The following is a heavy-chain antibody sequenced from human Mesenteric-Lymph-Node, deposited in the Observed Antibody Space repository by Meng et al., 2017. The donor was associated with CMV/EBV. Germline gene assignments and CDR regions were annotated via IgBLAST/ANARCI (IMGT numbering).Heavy chain of an antibody. CDR3: ARGFAVAATGY. CDR1: GYSISSGYF. V-gene: IGHV4-38-2*02. CDR2: TYYSGNT. J-gene: IGHJ4*02. Sequence: SETLSLTCTVSGYSISSGYFWGWIRQPPGKGLEWIASTYYSGNTYYNPSLRSRVTVSVDTSKNQFSLNLNSVTAADTAVYYCARGFAVAATGYWGQGTLVTVSS. D-gene: IGHD6-19*01.